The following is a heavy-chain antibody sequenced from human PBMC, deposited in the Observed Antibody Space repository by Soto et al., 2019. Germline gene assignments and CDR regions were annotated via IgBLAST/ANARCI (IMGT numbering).Heavy chain of an antibody. Sequence: QITLKESGPTLVKPTQTLTLTCTFSGFSLSTSGVGVGWICQPPGKALEWLALIYWDDDKSYSPSLKSRLTITKDTSKNQVVLTMTNMDPVDTATYSCAHSLNWAGGSNRGWYFDLWGRGTLVTVAS. V-gene: IGHV2-5*02. J-gene: IGHJ2*01. D-gene: IGHD3-16*01. CDR2: IYWDDDK. CDR3: AHSLNWAGGSNRGWYFDL. CDR1: GFSLSTSGVG.